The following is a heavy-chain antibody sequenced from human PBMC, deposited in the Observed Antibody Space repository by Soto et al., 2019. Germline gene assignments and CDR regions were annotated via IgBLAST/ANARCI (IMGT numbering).Heavy chain of an antibody. V-gene: IGHV4-34*01. Sequence: ETLSLTCGVSGGSFDGYYWSWLRQSTGKGLEWIGEISGSGATNYNPALKSRVSLSLDTSKNQFSLKLDSVTASDTAVYYCAKLWRHWGQGTLVTVSS. CDR3: AKLWRH. CDR1: GGSFDGYY. D-gene: IGHD2-21*01. CDR2: ISGSGAT. J-gene: IGHJ4*02.